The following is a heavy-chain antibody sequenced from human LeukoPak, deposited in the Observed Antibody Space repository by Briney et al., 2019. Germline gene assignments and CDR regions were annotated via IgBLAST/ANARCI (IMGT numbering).Heavy chain of an antibody. CDR1: GFTFSAFW. CDR2: IKQDGSET. CDR3: APSGAYSNFDH. D-gene: IGHD4-11*01. J-gene: IGHJ4*02. V-gene: IGHV3-7*01. Sequence: PGGSLRLSCAASGFTFSAFWMSWLRQAPGKGLEWVANIKQDGSETHYVDSVRGRFTISRDNAKNSLYLQMNSLRAEDTAVYYCAPSGAYSNFDHWGQGTLVTVSS.